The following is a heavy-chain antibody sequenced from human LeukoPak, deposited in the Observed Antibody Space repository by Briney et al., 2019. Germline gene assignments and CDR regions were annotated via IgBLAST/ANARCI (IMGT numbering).Heavy chain of an antibody. CDR1: GLIFDDFA. V-gene: IGHV3-9*01. D-gene: IGHD6-13*01. Sequence: GGSLRLSCAVSGLIFDDFAMHWVRQAPGKGLEWVSDISWNSGSIHYADSVKGRFTISRDNAKNSLYLQMNSLRAEDTALYFCAKDKGVAAAGLFDYWGHGTLVTVSS. CDR2: ISWNSGSI. J-gene: IGHJ4*01. CDR3: AKDKGVAAAGLFDY.